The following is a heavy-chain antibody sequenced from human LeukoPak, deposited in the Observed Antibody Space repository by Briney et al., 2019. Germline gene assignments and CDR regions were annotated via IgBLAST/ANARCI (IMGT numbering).Heavy chain of an antibody. V-gene: IGHV4-59*01. CDR1: GGSISSYY. J-gene: IGHJ4*02. Sequence: PSETLSLTCTVSGGSISSYYWSWIRQSPGKGLEWIGYIYYSGSTNYNPSLKSRVTISVDTSKNQFSLKLSSMTAADTAVYYCARSPTDYDSSSYYWGQGTLVTVSS. D-gene: IGHD3-22*01. CDR3: ARSPTDYDSSSYY. CDR2: IYYSGST.